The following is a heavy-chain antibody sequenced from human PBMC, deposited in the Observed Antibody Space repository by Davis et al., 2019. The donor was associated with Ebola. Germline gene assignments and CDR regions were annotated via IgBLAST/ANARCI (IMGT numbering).Heavy chain of an antibody. Sequence: SETLSLTCTVSGGSVSSGTNYWSWIRQSPGKGLEWVGHIYGSGSADYNPSLKSRATISADTSKNQFSLMLTSVTAADTAVYYCARRKSTVIKGYYYYGMDVWGQGTTVTVSS. D-gene: IGHD3-16*01. CDR2: IYGSGSA. CDR1: GGSVSSGTNY. J-gene: IGHJ6*02. CDR3: ARRKSTVIKGYYYYGMDV. V-gene: IGHV4-61*01.